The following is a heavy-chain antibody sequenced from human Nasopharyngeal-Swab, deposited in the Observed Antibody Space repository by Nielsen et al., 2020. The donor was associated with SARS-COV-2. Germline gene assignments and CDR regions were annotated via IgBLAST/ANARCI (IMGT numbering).Heavy chain of an antibody. CDR3: VKGAAAYYYGMDV. V-gene: IGHV3-74*01. CDR1: GFTFSRYW. Sequence: GESLKISCAASGFTFSRYWMHWVRQVPGKGLVWVSRIDTDGSTTDHADSVKGRFTISRDNSKNTLYLQMSSLRAEDTAVYYCVKGAAAYYYGMDVWGQGTTVTVSS. J-gene: IGHJ6*02. D-gene: IGHD2-2*01. CDR2: IDTDGSTT.